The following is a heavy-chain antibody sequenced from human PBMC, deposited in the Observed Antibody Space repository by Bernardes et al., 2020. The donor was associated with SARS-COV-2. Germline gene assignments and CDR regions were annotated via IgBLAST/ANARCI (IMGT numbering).Heavy chain of an antibody. CDR1: GGSISSGSYY. Sequence: TLSLTCTVSGGSISSGSYYWNWIRQPAGKGLEWIGRIYTSGSTTGSTSYNPSLKSRVSVSLDRSKNQFSLNLSSVTAADTAMYYCARSPGIAAASDYWGQGTLVTVSS. CDR2: IYTSGSTTGST. J-gene: IGHJ4*02. D-gene: IGHD6-13*01. CDR3: ARSPGIAAASDY. V-gene: IGHV4-61*02.